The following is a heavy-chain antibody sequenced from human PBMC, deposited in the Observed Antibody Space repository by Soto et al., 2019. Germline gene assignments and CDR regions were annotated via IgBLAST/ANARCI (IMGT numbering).Heavy chain of an antibody. Sequence: ASVKVSCKASGYTFTSYGISWVRQAPGQGLEWMGWISAYNGNTNYAQKLQGRVTMTTDTSTSTAYMELRSLRSDDTAVYYFARDGQVGANYHYSYGMDFRCQGTMVTVSS. CDR3: ARDGQVGANYHYSYGMDF. CDR2: ISAYNGNT. V-gene: IGHV1-18*01. CDR1: GYTFTSYG. D-gene: IGHD1-26*01. J-gene: IGHJ6*02.